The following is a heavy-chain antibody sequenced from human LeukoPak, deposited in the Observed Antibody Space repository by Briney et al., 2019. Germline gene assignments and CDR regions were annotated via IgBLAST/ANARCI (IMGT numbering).Heavy chain of an antibody. CDR2: IFYSGNT. D-gene: IGHD6-19*01. Sequence: SETLSLTCTVSGGSISSSSYYWGWSRQPPGKGLEWIGSIFYSGNTNYNAPLKSRDTTSGDTCKNHFSLKLSSVSSADTAVYSCASRSSGGGLFDYWGQGTLVTVSS. CDR3: ASRSSGGGLFDY. J-gene: IGHJ4*02. V-gene: IGHV4-39*02. CDR1: GGSISSSSYY.